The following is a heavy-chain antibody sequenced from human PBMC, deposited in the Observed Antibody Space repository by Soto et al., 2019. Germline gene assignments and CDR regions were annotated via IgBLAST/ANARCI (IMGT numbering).Heavy chain of an antibody. Sequence: QLLLQGSGPGLEKPSETLSLTCTVSGGSILDSTYYWAWIRQSPGKGLEWIGTIFYSGGTFYTPSLKSRVTMSVDTSNNQFSLKLSSVTAADTAVYYCARQASGYYYGWFDPWGQGTLVTVSS. V-gene: IGHV4-39*01. CDR1: GGSILDSTYY. CDR2: IFYSGGT. D-gene: IGHD3-22*01. CDR3: ARQASGYYYGWFDP. J-gene: IGHJ5*02.